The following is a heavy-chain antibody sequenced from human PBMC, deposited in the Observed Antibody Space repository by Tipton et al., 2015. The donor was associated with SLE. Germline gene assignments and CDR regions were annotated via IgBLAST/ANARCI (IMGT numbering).Heavy chain of an antibody. J-gene: IGHJ4*02. D-gene: IGHD5-18*01. V-gene: IGHV4-39*02. CDR2: IYDGGST. CDR1: DASINSGDYY. Sequence: TLSLTCTVSDASINSGDYYWVWIRQPPEKGLEWVGSIYDGGSTYYNPSLKSRVTISADTSNKHFSLKLSSVTAADTAVYYCARRVGVGYSYGFDYWGQGTLVTVSS. CDR3: ARRVGVGYSYGFDY.